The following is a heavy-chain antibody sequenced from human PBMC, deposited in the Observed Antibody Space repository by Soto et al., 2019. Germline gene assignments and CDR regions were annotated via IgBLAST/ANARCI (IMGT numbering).Heavy chain of an antibody. Sequence: PSETLSLTCAVYGGSFSGYYWSWIRQPPGKGLEWIGEINHSGSTNYNPSLKSRVTISVDTSKNQFSLKLSSVTAADTAVYYCARVPITMVRGYGMDVWGQGTTVTVSS. D-gene: IGHD3-10*01. CDR1: GGSFSGYY. J-gene: IGHJ6*02. CDR2: INHSGST. V-gene: IGHV4-34*01. CDR3: ARVPITMVRGYGMDV.